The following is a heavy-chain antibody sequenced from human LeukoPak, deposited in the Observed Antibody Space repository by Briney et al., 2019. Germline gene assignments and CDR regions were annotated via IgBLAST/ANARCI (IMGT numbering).Heavy chain of an antibody. J-gene: IGHJ4*02. Sequence: ASVKVSCKVSGYTLTELSMHWVRQAPGKGLEWMGGFDPEDGETIYAQKFQGRVTMTEDTSTDTAYMELSSLRSEDTAVYYCATVLSGSYLGGSYFDCWGQGTLVTVSS. V-gene: IGHV1-24*01. CDR2: FDPEDGET. CDR1: GYTLTELS. D-gene: IGHD1-26*01. CDR3: ATVLSGSYLGGSYFDC.